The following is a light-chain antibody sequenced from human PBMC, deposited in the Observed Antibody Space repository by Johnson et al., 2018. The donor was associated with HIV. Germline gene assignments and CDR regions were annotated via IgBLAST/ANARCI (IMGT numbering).Light chain of an antibody. CDR2: ENN. CDR1: SSNIGNNY. CDR3: GTWDSSLSAYV. V-gene: IGLV1-51*02. J-gene: IGLJ1*01. Sequence: QPVLTQPPSVSAAPGQKVTISCSGSSSNIGNNYVSWYQQLPGSAPKLLIYENNKRPSGIPYRFSGSRSGTSATLGITGLQTEDEADYYCGTWDSSLSAYVFGTGTKVTVL.